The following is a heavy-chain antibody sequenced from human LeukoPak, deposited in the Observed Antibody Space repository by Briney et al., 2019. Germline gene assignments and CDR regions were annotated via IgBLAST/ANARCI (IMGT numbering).Heavy chain of an antibody. V-gene: IGHV1-46*01. D-gene: IGHD3-22*01. Sequence: ASVKVSCKASGYTFTTCSISWVRQAPGQGLEWMGIINPSGGSTSYAQKFQGRVTMTGDTSTSTVYMELSSLRSEDTAVYYCARGGVGVVVLDYWGQGTLVTVSS. CDR1: GYTFTTCS. CDR2: INPSGGST. J-gene: IGHJ4*02. CDR3: ARGGVGVVVLDY.